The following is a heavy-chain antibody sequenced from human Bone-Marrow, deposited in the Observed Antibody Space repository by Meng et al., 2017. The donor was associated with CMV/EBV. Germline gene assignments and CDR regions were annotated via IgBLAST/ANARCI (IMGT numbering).Heavy chain of an antibody. Sequence: GGSLRLSCEASGFTFRNYVMNWVRQAPGKGLEWVSGISGSAGTTYYADSVKGRFTISSDNSRNTLYLQMNSLRAEDTAMYYCAKDLNVATRPRYVDSWGQGTLVTVSS. V-gene: IGHV3-23*01. D-gene: IGHD6-6*01. CDR3: AKDLNVATRPRYVDS. CDR2: ISGSAGTT. CDR1: GFTFRNYV. J-gene: IGHJ4*02.